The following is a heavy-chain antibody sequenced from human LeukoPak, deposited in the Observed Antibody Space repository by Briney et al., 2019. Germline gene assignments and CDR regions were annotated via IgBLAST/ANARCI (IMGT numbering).Heavy chain of an antibody. CDR2: INHSGST. J-gene: IGHJ4*02. Sequence: SETLSLTCAVYGGSFSGYYWSWIRQPPGKGLEWIGEINHSGSTNYNPSLKSRVTISVDTSKNQFSLKLSSVTAADTAVYYCARPIAVDGSDYWGQGTLVTVSS. D-gene: IGHD6-19*01. V-gene: IGHV4-34*01. CDR3: ARPIAVDGSDY. CDR1: GGSFSGYY.